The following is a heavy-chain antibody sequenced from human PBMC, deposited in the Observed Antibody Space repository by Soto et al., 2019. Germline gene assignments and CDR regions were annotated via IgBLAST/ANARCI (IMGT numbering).Heavy chain of an antibody. CDR3: ASSLRYFDCLLLGTWFDP. CDR1: GYSFTSYW. D-gene: IGHD3-9*01. V-gene: IGHV5-10-1*01. CDR2: IDPSDSYT. Sequence: GESLKISCKGSGYSFTSYWISWVRQMPGKGLEWMGRIDPSDSYTNYSPSFQGHVTISADKSISTAYLQWSSLKASDTAMYYCASSLRYFDCLLLGTWFDPWGQANLVTVSS. J-gene: IGHJ5*02.